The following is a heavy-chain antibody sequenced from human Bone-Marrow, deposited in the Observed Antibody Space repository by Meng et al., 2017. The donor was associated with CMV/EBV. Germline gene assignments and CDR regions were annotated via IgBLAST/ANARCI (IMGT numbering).Heavy chain of an antibody. J-gene: IGHJ5*02. CDR2: IWYDGSNE. D-gene: IGHD3-3*01. CDR1: GFPFSNSA. CDR3: AKGPTDFWSGYYIVS. V-gene: IGHV3-33*06. Sequence: GGSLRLSCAASGAASGFPFSNSAMHWVRQAPGKGLQWVALIWYDGSNEYYADSVQGRFSISRYNSKNTLYLQMNSLRAEDTAVYYCAKGPTDFWSGYYIVSWGQGPLVPVSS.